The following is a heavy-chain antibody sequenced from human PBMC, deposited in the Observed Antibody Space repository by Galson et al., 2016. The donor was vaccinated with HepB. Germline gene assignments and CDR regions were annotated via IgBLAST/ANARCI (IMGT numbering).Heavy chain of an antibody. CDR3: ARRRRIDESLSFFGFGADHYFFDV. D-gene: IGHD2/OR15-2a*01. V-gene: IGHV2-5*02. J-gene: IGHJ4*02. CDR2: IYWDDDE. Sequence: PALVKPTQTLTLTCTFSGFSLTTSGLGVAWIRQPPRKALEWLAVIYWDDDERSNPSLKDRLTITKDISKSEVVLTLTNMDPVDSGTYYCARRRRIDESLSFFGFGADHYFFDVWGQGTLVTVS. CDR1: GFSLTTSGLG.